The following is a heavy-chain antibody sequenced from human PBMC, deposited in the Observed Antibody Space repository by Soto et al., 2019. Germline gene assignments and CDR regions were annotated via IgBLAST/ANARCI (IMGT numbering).Heavy chain of an antibody. CDR1: GYTFTDYY. V-gene: IGHV1-2*02. CDR3: ARVYDDSVAADF. CDR2: INPSSGGT. Sequence: ASVKVSCKASGYTFTDYYMHWVRQAPGPGLEWMGWINPSSGGTHYAQKFQGRVTMTRDTSISTAYMELNRLKSDDTAVYFCARVYDDSVAADFWGQVTPFTVAS. D-gene: IGHD3-22*01. J-gene: IGHJ4*02.